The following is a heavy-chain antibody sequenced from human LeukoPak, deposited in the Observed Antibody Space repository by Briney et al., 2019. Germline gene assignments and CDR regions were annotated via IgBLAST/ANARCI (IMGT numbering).Heavy chain of an antibody. Sequence: GGSLRLSCADSGFTFSSYSMNWVRQAPGKGLEWVSYISSSSSTIYYADSVKGRFTISRDNAKNSLYLQMNSLRAEDTAVYYCATLDIVEVPAYYYYYMDVWGKGTTVTVSS. J-gene: IGHJ6*03. D-gene: IGHD2-2*01. CDR2: ISSSSSTI. CDR1: GFTFSSYS. V-gene: IGHV3-48*01. CDR3: ATLDIVEVPAYYYYYMDV.